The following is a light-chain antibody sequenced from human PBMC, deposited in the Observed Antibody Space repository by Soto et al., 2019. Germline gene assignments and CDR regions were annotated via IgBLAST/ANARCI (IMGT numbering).Light chain of an antibody. J-gene: IGLJ3*02. Sequence: QSVLTQPPSVSAAPGQKVTISCSGSASNIGSNSLSWYRQFPGSSPMLVIYDNHKRPSGISARFSASKSDTSATLVITGLRTGDEADYYCGAWDDSLKGWVFGGGTKVTVL. V-gene: IGLV1-51*01. CDR3: GAWDDSLKGWV. CDR1: ASNIGSNS. CDR2: DNH.